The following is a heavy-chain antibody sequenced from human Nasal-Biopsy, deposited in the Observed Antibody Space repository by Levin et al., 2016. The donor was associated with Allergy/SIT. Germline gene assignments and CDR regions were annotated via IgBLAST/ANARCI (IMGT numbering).Heavy chain of an antibody. Sequence: SETLSLTCTVSGGFVTSSRYYWGWIRQPPGKGLEWIGTSYYSGSAYYNPSLKGRVTISLDTSRNNFSLRLTSVTAADTAVYYCARQPEAFGDHNHWGYYFDSWGQGTLVTVSS. CDR3: ARQPEAFGDHNHWGYYFDS. V-gene: IGHV4-39*01. CDR2: SYYSGSA. CDR1: GGFVTSSRYY. D-gene: IGHD4-17*01. J-gene: IGHJ4*02.